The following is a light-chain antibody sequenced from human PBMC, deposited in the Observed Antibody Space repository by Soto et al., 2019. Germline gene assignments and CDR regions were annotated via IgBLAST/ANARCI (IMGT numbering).Light chain of an antibody. CDR2: AAS. CDR1: QNIRTC. CDR3: QQTLSVPRT. J-gene: IGKJ1*01. V-gene: IGKV1-39*01. Sequence: DIQMTQSPRFLSASVGDRVTITCRASQNIRTCLTWHQQQPGKGPTVLIYAASTLQRGVPSRFSGSTTGTDFTLTITGLQPEDSATYYCQQTLSVPRTFGLGTKVDIK.